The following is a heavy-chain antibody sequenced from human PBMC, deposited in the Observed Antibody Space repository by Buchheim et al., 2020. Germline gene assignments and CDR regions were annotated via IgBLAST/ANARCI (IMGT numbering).Heavy chain of an antibody. CDR1: GFTFSSYW. Sequence: EVQLVESGGGLVQPGGSLRLSCAASGFTFSSYWMSWVRQAPGKGLEWVANIKQDGSEQYYADSVKGRFTISRDNAKNSLYLQMNSLRAEDTAVYYCAREGSQKYYYYYYYMDVWGKGTT. V-gene: IGHV3-7*01. CDR3: AREGSQKYYYYYYYMDV. CDR2: IKQDGSEQ. J-gene: IGHJ6*03.